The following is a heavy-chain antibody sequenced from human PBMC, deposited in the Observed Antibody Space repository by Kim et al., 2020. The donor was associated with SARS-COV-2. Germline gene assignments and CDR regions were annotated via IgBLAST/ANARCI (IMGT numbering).Heavy chain of an antibody. J-gene: IGHJ4*02. CDR3: ARVRLGDDSFFGFDD. V-gene: IGHV4-39*02. D-gene: IGHD2-21*02. CDR2: IYYSGNT. Sequence: SETLSLTCTVSGGSISISDYYWGWIRQPPGKGLEWIGSIYYSGNTYYSPSLKSRVTISVDTSKNHFSLNLRSVTAADTAVYYCARVRLGDDSFFGFDDWGQGTLVTVSS. CDR1: GGSISISDYY.